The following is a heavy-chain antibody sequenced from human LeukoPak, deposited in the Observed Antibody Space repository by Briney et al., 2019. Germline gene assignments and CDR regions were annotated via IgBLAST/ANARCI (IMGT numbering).Heavy chain of an antibody. CDR1: GFTFSSYS. CDR2: ISSSSSYI. V-gene: IGHV3-21*01. Sequence: GGSLRLSCAASGFTFSSYSMNWVRQAPGKGLEWVSSISSSSSYIYYADSVKGRFTISRGNAKNSLYLQMNSLRAEDTAVYYCARALMFFDILTTLPLNYFDFWGQGTLVTVSS. D-gene: IGHD3-9*01. J-gene: IGHJ4*02. CDR3: ARALMFFDILTTLPLNYFDF.